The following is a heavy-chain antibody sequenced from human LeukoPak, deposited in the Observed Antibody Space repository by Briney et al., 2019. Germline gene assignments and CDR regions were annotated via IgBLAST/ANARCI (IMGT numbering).Heavy chain of an antibody. J-gene: IGHJ6*02. CDR2: IYSGGTT. D-gene: IGHD6-13*01. V-gene: IGHV3-53*05. CDR1: GFTVSSNY. Sequence: GGSLRLSCAASGFTVSSNYMSWVRQAPGKGLEWVSVIYSGGTTNYADSVKGRFTISRDNSKNTLYLQMNSLRAEDTAVYYCARSELAAAGYYYYYYGMDVWGQGTTVTVSS. CDR3: ARSELAAAGYYYYYYGMDV.